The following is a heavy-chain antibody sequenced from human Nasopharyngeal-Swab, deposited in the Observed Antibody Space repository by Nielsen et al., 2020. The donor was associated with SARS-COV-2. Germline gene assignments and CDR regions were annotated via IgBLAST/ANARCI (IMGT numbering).Heavy chain of an antibody. Sequence: GSLRLSCTVSSGSISSYYGSWNRQPPGKGLEWIGYIYYSGSTNYNTSLKSRVTISVDTSKNQFSLKLSSVTAADTAVYYCASHSLDFWSGGIFDYWGQGTLVTVSS. CDR3: ASHSLDFWSGGIFDY. CDR1: SGSISSYY. V-gene: IGHV4-59*08. J-gene: IGHJ4*02. CDR2: IYYSGST. D-gene: IGHD3-3*01.